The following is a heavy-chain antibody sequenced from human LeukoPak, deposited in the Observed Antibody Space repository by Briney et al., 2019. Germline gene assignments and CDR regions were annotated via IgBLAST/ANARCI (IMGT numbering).Heavy chain of an antibody. CDR1: GFIFSSYD. CDR3: ARDQYGSGDGYYMDV. J-gene: IGHJ6*03. Sequence: GGSLRLSCAASGFIFSSYDMNWVRQAPGKGLEWVSYISSSGSDIYYADSVRGRFTTSRDNAKNSLYLQMNSLRAEDTAVYYCARDQYGSGDGYYMDVWGKGTTVTISS. D-gene: IGHD3-10*01. V-gene: IGHV3-48*03. CDR2: ISSSGSDI.